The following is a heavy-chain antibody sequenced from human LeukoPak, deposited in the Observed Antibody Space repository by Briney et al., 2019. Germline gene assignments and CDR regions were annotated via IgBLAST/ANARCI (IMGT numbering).Heavy chain of an antibody. V-gene: IGHV3-66*03. CDR2: IRDSGEA. CDR1: GFRFSDYY. Sequence: GGSLRLSCAVSGFRFSDYYMSWVRQAPGKGLEWVGLIRDSGEAFYADFVRGRFAISRDESENTLYLQMNSLRVEDTAVYFCARDRAALQDWVEFDPWGQGTPVIVSS. CDR3: ARDRAALQDWVEFDP. D-gene: IGHD3/OR15-3a*01. J-gene: IGHJ5*02.